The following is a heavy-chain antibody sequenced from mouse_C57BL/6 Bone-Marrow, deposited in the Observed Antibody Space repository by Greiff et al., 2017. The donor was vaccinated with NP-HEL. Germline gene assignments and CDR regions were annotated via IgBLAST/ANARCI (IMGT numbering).Heavy chain of an antibody. CDR1: GFTFSSYA. CDR2: IRDGGSYT. CDR3: ARDGGLPFDY. Sequence: EVKLVESGGGLVKPGGSLKLSCSASGFTFSSYAMSWVRQTPEQRLEWVATIRDGGSYTYYPDNVKGRFPISRDKAKNNLYLQTSHLKYEDTAMYYCARDGGLPFDYWGQGTTLTVSS. V-gene: IGHV5-4*01. J-gene: IGHJ2*01.